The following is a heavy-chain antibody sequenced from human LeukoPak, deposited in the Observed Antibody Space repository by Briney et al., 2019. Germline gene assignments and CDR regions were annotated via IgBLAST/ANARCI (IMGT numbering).Heavy chain of an antibody. J-gene: IGHJ3*02. CDR2: IYYSGST. D-gene: IGHD1-26*01. Sequence: SEALSLTCTVSGGSISSSSYYWGWIRQPPGKGLEWIGSIYYSGSTYYNPSLKCRVTISVDPSKIPLYLRLNSVTAADTAVFYCARGRLEAMWELLPYDAFDIWGQGTMVTVSS. CDR1: GGSISSSSYY. CDR3: ARGRLEAMWELLPYDAFDI. V-gene: IGHV4-39*07.